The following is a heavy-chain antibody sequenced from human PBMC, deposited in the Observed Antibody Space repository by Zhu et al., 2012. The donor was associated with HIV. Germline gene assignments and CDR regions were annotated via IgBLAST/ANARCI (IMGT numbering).Heavy chain of an antibody. J-gene: IGHJ3*02. V-gene: IGHV4-39*01. D-gene: IGHD2-8*01. CDR3: ARHSNGDTCRGLCTFDI. CDR1: SGSISSNSDY. Sequence: QVHLQESGPGLVKPSETLSLTCTVSSGSISSNSDYWSWIRQPPGKGLKSRLTIAVDTSENQFSLTLSSVTAADTAVYFCARHSNGDTCRGLCTFDIWGQGTMVAVSS.